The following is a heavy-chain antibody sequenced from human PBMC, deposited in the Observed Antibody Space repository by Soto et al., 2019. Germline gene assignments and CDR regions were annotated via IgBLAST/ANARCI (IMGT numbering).Heavy chain of an antibody. V-gene: IGHV3-9*01. CDR1: GFTFSSYA. J-gene: IGHJ3*02. CDR3: AKGDNYYDSSGYYSAFDI. Sequence: PGGSLRLSCAASGFTFSSYAMHWVRQAPGKGLEWVSGISWNSGSIGYADSVKGRFTISRDNAKNSLYLQMNSLRAEDTALYYCAKGDNYYDSSGYYSAFDIWGQGTMVTVSS. D-gene: IGHD3-22*01. CDR2: ISWNSGSI.